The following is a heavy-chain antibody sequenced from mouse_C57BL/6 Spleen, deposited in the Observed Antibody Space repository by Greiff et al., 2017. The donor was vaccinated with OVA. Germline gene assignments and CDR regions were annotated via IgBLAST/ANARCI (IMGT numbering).Heavy chain of an antibody. D-gene: IGHD1-1*01. CDR3: ARRLGSSSNNCDY. CDR2: ISSGSSTI. Sequence: VQLKESGGGLVKPGGSLKLSCAASGFTFSDYGMHWVRQAPEKGLEWVAYISSGSSTIYYADTVKGRFTIYRDNAKNTLFLQMTRLRSEDTAMYYCARRLGSSSNNCDYWGQGTTLTVSS. V-gene: IGHV5-17*01. J-gene: IGHJ2*01. CDR1: GFTFSDYG.